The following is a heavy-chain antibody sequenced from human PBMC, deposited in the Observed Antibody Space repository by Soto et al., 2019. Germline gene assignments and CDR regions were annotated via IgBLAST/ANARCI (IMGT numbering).Heavy chain of an antibody. Sequence: GGSRGFPCSPPGLTLTSYAMSWARQTPGQGLEWVSGISGSGGTTDYADSVKGRFTISRENSKNTLYLQMNSLRAEDTAVYYCAKGYSTSFACWGQGTMVTVYS. D-gene: IGHD6-6*01. CDR2: ISGSGGTT. CDR1: GLTLTSYA. V-gene: IGHV3-23*01. CDR3: AKGYSTSFAC. J-gene: IGHJ4*02.